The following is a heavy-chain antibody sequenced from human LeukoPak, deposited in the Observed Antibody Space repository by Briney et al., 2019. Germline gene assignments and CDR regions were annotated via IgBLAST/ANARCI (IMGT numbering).Heavy chain of an antibody. D-gene: IGHD2-15*01. Sequence: PSETLSLTCAVSGGSISSSTYYWGWIRQPPGKGLEWIGCIYETGNTYYKPSLKSRVTISVDTSKNQFSLKLTSVTAADTAVYYCARHSGSGYYSYFYTMDVWGQGATVAVSS. J-gene: IGHJ6*02. CDR3: ARHSGSGYYSYFYTMDV. V-gene: IGHV4-39*01. CDR1: GGSISSSTYY. CDR2: IYETGNT.